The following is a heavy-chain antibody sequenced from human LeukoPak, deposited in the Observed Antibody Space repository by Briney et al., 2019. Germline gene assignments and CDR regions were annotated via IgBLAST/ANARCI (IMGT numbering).Heavy chain of an antibody. CDR3: ARNVYSSSWYYFDY. J-gene: IGHJ4*02. D-gene: IGHD6-13*01. CDR2: IYYSGST. CDR1: GGSISSSSYY. V-gene: IGHV4-39*07. Sequence: SETLSLTCTVSGGSISSSSYYWGWIRQPPGKGLEWIGSIYYSGSTYYNPSLKSRVTISVDRSKNQFSLKLSSVTAADTAVYYCARNVYSSSWYYFDYWGQGTLVTVSS.